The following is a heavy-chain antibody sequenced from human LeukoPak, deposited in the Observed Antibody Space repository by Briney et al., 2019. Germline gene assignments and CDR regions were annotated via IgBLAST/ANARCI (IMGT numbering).Heavy chain of an antibody. J-gene: IGHJ4*02. CDR3: AKDNAQWPRVFDF. D-gene: IGHD6-19*01. Sequence: GGSLRLSCAASGFSFSYYAMSWVRQAPGKGLEWVSGMSGSGAAAYYADSVKGRFTISRDNSDNTVYLQMSSLSAEDTAVYYCAKDNAQWPRVFDFWGQGTLVTVSS. V-gene: IGHV3-23*01. CDR1: GFSFSYYA. CDR2: MSGSGAAA.